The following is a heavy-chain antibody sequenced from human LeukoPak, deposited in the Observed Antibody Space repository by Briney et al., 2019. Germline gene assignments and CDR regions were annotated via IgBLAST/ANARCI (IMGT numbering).Heavy chain of an antibody. Sequence: GGSLRLSCAASGFTFSSYAMSWVRQAPGKGLEWVSAISGSGGSTYYADSVKGRFTISRDNSKNTLYLQMNSLRAKDTAVYYCAKDMGSGWYNYFDYWGQGTLVTVSS. CDR3: AKDMGSGWYNYFDY. V-gene: IGHV3-23*01. CDR1: GFTFSSYA. CDR2: ISGSGGST. D-gene: IGHD6-19*01. J-gene: IGHJ4*02.